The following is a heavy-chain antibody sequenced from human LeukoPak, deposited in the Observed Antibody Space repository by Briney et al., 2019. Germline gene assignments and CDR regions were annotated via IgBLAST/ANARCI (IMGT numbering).Heavy chain of an antibody. CDR2: ISYDGSNK. D-gene: IGHD2-15*01. CDR3: AVVGNQVDY. CDR1: GFIFNDYP. J-gene: IGHJ4*02. Sequence: GGSLRLSCTASGFIFNDYPMHWVRQAPGKGLEWVAVISYDGSNKYYADSVKGRFTISRDNSKNTLYLQMNSLRAEDTAVYYCAVVGNQVDYWGQGTLVTVSS. V-gene: IGHV3-30-3*01.